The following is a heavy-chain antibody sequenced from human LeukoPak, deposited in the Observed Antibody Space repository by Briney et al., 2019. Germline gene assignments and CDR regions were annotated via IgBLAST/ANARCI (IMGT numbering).Heavy chain of an antibody. CDR3: ARHGTSNYYDSALAN. Sequence: GESLKISCKGSGYSFTRNWIGWVRQMPGKGLEWMGIIYPGDSDTRYSPSFQGQVAISADKSISTAYLQWSSLKASDTAMYYCARHGTSNYYDSALANWGQGTLVTVSS. J-gene: IGHJ4*02. V-gene: IGHV5-51*01. CDR2: IYPGDSDT. D-gene: IGHD3-10*01. CDR1: GYSFTRNW.